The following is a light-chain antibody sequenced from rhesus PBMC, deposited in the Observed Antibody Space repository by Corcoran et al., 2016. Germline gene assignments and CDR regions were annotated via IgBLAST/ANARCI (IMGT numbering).Light chain of an antibody. CDR3: QHYYDKPYS. CDR1: HNIYNN. Sequence: DIQMTQSPSALSASVGDRVTISCRASHNIYNNLAWYQQKPGKAPKLLISTGFSFQTGIPSRFSGSGYGTDFTLTISSLQPEDSAAYYCQHYYDKPYSFGQGTKVEIK. J-gene: IGKJ2*01. V-gene: IGKV1S8*01. CDR2: TGF.